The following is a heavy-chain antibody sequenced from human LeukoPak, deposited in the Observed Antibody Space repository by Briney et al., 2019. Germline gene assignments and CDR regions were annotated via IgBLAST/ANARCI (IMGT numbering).Heavy chain of an antibody. CDR1: GFDFDDFA. J-gene: IGHJ6*03. V-gene: IGHV3-43D*03. CDR2: ISWDGGRT. D-gene: IGHD3-10*01. Sequence: GGSLRLSCAASGFDFDDFAMHWVRQAPGRGLEWVSLISWDGGRTYYADSVKGRFTISRDNSKNSLYLQMNSLRAEDTALYYCAKDRGYYGSYYMDVWGKGTTVTVSS. CDR3: AKDRGYYGSYYMDV.